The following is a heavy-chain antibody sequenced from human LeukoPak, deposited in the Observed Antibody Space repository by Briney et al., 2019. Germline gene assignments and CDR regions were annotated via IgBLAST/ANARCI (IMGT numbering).Heavy chain of an antibody. CDR2: IRYDGSNK. V-gene: IGHV3-30*02. D-gene: IGHD6-19*01. CDR3: AKDLSSGSRRAY. CDR1: GFTFSSYG. J-gene: IGHJ4*02. Sequence: GGSLRLSCAASGFTFSSYGMHWVRQAPGKGLEWMTFIRYDGSNKYNADSVKGRFTISRDNSKNTLYLQMNSLRAEDTAVYYCAKDLSSGSRRAYWGQGTLVTVSS.